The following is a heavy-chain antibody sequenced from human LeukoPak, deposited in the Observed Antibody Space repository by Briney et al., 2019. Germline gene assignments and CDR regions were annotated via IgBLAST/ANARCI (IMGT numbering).Heavy chain of an antibody. V-gene: IGHV4-39*07. Sequence: SETLSLTCIISGDSINSSPYYWGWIRQPPGEGLEWIGSLSYSGKTYYNPSLKTRVTISIDTSKNQFSLKLTSATAADTAVYYCARPIAAAGRRSNWFDPWGQGTLVTVSS. D-gene: IGHD6-13*01. CDR2: LSYSGKT. J-gene: IGHJ5*02. CDR1: GDSINSSPYY. CDR3: ARPIAAAGRRSNWFDP.